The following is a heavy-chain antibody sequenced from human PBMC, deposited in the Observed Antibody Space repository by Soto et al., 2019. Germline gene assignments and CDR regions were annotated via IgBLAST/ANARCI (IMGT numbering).Heavy chain of an antibody. CDR3: AHRVLRTVFGLVTTTAIYFDF. J-gene: IGHJ4*02. CDR2: IYWDDDK. D-gene: IGHD3-3*01. CDR1: GFSLTTSGVG. Sequence: QITLKASGPTVVKPTETLTLTCSFSGFSLTTSGVGVGWVRQSPGKAPEWLALIYWDDDKRYSTSLKGRLTITKDTSKNQVVLTMANVDPADTATYYCAHRVLRTVFGLVTTTAIYFDFWGQGTPVVVSS. V-gene: IGHV2-5*02.